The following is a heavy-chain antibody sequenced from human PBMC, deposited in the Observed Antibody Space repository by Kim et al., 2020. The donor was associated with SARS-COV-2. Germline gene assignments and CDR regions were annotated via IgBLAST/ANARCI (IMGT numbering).Heavy chain of an antibody. CDR1: GFTFSSYE. D-gene: IGHD3-3*01. CDR3: ARDTLPAGSITIFGVIKIFYYGMDV. J-gene: IGHJ6*02. CDR2: ISSSGSTI. V-gene: IGHV3-48*03. Sequence: GGSLRLSCAASGFTFSSYEMNWVRQAPGKGLEWVSYISSSGSTIYYADSVKDRFTISRDNAKNSLYLQMNSLRAEDTAVYYCARDTLPAGSITIFGVIKIFYYGMDVWGQGTTVTVSS.